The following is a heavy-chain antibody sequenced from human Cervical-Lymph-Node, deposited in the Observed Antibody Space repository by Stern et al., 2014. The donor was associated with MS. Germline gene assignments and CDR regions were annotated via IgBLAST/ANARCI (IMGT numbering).Heavy chain of an antibody. J-gene: IGHJ4*02. V-gene: IGHV3-23*04. CDR1: GFTFSSYA. CDR3: AKLHGYDSSGTAPVRY. CDR2: ISGSGGST. Sequence: EVQLVESGGGLVQPGGSLRLSCAASGFTFSSYAMSWVRQAPGKGLEWVSAISGSGGSTYYADSVKGRFTISRDNSKNTLYLQMNSLRAEDTAVYYCAKLHGYDSSGTAPVRYWGQGTLVTVSS. D-gene: IGHD3-22*01.